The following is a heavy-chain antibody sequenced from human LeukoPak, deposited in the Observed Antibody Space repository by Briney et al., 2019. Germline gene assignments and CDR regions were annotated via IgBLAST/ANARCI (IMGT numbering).Heavy chain of an antibody. CDR2: ISGSGDTT. D-gene: IGHD3-22*01. V-gene: IGHV3-23*01. Sequence: GGSLRLSCVASGFTFSKYPVSWVRQAPGKGLEWVSAISGSGDTTYYADSVKGRFTISRDRSRNTLYLQMNSLRAEDTAVYYCAKSQEDDSSGYYYSNFDSWGQGTLVTVSS. CDR1: GFTFSKYP. J-gene: IGHJ4*02. CDR3: AKSQEDDSSGYYYSNFDS.